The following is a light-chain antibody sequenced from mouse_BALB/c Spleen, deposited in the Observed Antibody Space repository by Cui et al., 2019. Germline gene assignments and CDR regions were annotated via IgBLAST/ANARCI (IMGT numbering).Light chain of an antibody. J-gene: IGKJ5*01. V-gene: IGKV12-41*01. CDR2: NAK. Sequence: DIQMPQSPASLSASEGETVTIPCRASGNIHNSLAWYQQKPGKSPQLLVYNAKTLPDGVPSRFSGSGSGTQYSLKINSRQPEDFGSYYCQHFWSTPLTFGAGTKLELK. CDR3: QHFWSTPLT. CDR1: GNIHNS.